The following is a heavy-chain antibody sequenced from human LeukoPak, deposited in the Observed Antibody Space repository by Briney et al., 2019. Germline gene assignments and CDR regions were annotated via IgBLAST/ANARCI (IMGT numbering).Heavy chain of an antibody. CDR1: GYTFTSYG. CDR3: ARDGASLYYYDSSGLWAY. J-gene: IGHJ4*02. CDR2: ISAYNGNT. Sequence: GASVKVSCKASGYTFTSYGISWVRQAPGQGLEWMGWISAYNGNTNYAQKLQGRVTMTTDTSTSTAYMELRSLRSDDTAVYYCARDGASLYYYDSSGLWAYWGQGTLVTVSS. D-gene: IGHD3-22*01. V-gene: IGHV1-18*01.